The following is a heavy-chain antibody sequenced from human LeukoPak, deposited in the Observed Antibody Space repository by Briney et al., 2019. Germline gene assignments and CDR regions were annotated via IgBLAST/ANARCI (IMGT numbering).Heavy chain of an antibody. Sequence: GGFLRLSCAASGFTFSSYAMSWVRQAPGKGLEWVSGINWNGGSTGYADSVKGRFTISRDNAKNSLYLQMNSLRAEDTAVYYCARGGRYSHQAFDIWGQGTMVTVSS. J-gene: IGHJ3*02. V-gene: IGHV3-20*04. CDR1: GFTFSSYA. CDR3: ARGGRYSHQAFDI. CDR2: INWNGGST. D-gene: IGHD5-18*01.